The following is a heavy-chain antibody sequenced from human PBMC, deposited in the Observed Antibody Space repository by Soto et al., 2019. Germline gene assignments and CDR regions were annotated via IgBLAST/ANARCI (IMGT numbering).Heavy chain of an antibody. CDR2: IYDSGNT. Sequence: PSETLSLTRTVSGGSISSYYWNWIRQPPGKGLEWIGYIYDSGNTNFNPSLRSRVSISADRSKNHFSMNLTSVTAADTAVYYCARGYASGLPGYWGQGILVTVSS. CDR1: GGSISSYY. D-gene: IGHD6-19*01. J-gene: IGHJ4*02. CDR3: ARGYASGLPGY. V-gene: IGHV4-59*12.